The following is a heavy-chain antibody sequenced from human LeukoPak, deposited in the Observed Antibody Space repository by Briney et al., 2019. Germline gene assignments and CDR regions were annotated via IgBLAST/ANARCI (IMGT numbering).Heavy chain of an antibody. CDR1: GFTFSSYG. V-gene: IGHV3-30*03. Sequence: GGSLRLSCAASGFTFSSYGMHWVRQAPGKGLEWVAVISYDGSNKYYADSVKGRFSISRDNSKNTLYLQMNSLRAEDTAVYYCATHYYYYGMDVWGQGTTVTVSS. CDR2: ISYDGSNK. CDR3: ATHYYYYGMDV. J-gene: IGHJ6*02.